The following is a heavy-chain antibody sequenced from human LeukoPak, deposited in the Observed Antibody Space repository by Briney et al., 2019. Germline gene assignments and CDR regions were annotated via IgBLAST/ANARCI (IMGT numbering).Heavy chain of an antibody. J-gene: IGHJ4*02. Sequence: PSETLSLTCTVSGGSISSYYWSWVRQPPGKGLEWIGEMYHSGSSNYNPSLKSRVTISVDKSKNQFSLNLNSVTAADTAVYYCARDYLGSSGPMFDYWGQGTLVTVSS. D-gene: IGHD6-19*01. CDR3: ARDYLGSSGPMFDY. CDR1: GGSISSYY. V-gene: IGHV4-4*02. CDR2: MYHSGSS.